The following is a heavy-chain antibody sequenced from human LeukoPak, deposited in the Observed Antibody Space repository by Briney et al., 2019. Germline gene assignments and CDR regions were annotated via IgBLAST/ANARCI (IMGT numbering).Heavy chain of an antibody. D-gene: IGHD2/OR15-2a*01. CDR2: INPNSGGT. CDR3: ARYGSPYYFVDY. Sequence: ASVKVSCKASGYTFTDFYMHWVRQAPGQGLKWMGRINPNSGGTNYAQNFQGRVSMTWDTSISTAYMELRRLTSDDTAVYYCARYGSPYYFVDYWGQGTLVTVSS. CDR1: GYTFTDFY. J-gene: IGHJ4*02. V-gene: IGHV1-2*06.